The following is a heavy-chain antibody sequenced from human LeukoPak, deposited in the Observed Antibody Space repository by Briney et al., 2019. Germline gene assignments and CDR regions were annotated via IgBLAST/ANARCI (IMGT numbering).Heavy chain of an antibody. CDR1: GFTFSSHS. J-gene: IGHJ4*02. D-gene: IGHD3-22*01. V-gene: IGHV3-48*01. CDR3: ARGAYYYED. CDR2: ISSSSSTI. Sequence: GGSLRLSCAASGFTFSSHSMNWVRQAPGKGLEWISYISSSSSTIYYADSVKGRFTISRDNARNSLYLQMNSLRAEDTAVYYCARGAYYYEDWGQGTLVTVSS.